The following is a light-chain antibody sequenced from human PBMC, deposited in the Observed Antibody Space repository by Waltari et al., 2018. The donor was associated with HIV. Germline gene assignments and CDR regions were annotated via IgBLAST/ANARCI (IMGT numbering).Light chain of an antibody. J-gene: IGKJ2*01. CDR3: QQRSNWPRT. CDR2: DVS. V-gene: IGKV3-11*01. Sequence: EIVLTQSPVPLSLSPGESATLSCRASQSVGSYLSWYQQKPGQAPRLLIYDVSNRATDIPPRFSGTGSETDFTLTISSLESEDFAVYYCQQRSNWPRTFGQGTKLEI. CDR1: QSVGSY.